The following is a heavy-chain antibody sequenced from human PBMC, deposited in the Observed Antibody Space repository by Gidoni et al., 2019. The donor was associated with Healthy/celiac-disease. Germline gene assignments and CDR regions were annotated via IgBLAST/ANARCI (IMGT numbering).Heavy chain of an antibody. J-gene: IGHJ3*02. CDR1: GGSISSGGYY. CDR3: ARGYCSGGSCPPRSAFDI. CDR2: IYYSGST. D-gene: IGHD2-15*01. V-gene: IGHV4-31*03. Sequence: QVQLQESGPGLVKPSQTLSLTCTVSGGSISSGGYYWSWIRQHPGKGLEWIGYIYYSGSTYYNPSLKSRVTISVDTSKNQFSLKLSSVTAADTAVYYCARGYCSGGSCPPRSAFDIWGQGTMVTVSS.